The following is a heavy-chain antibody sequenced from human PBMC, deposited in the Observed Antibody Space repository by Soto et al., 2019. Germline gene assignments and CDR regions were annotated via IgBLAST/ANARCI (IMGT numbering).Heavy chain of an antibody. V-gene: IGHV3-23*01. CDR1: GFTFSSYA. D-gene: IGHD5-18*01. CDR3: AKDPLEIQLWPKYYFDY. J-gene: IGHJ4*02. Sequence: PGGPLRLSCAASGFTFSSYAMSWVRQAPGKGLEWVSAISGSGGSTYYADSVKGRFTISRGNSKNTLYLQMNSLRAEDTAVYYCAKDPLEIQLWPKYYFDYWGQGTLVTVSS. CDR2: ISGSGGST.